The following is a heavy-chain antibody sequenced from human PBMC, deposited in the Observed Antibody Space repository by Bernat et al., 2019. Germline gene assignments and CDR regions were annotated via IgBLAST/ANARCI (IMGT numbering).Heavy chain of an antibody. CDR3: ATGSAGYYYYGMDV. V-gene: IGHV3-23*01. J-gene: IGHJ6*02. CDR1: GFTFSSYA. CDR2: ISGSGGST. D-gene: IGHD4-17*01. Sequence: EVQLLESGGGLVQPGGSLRLSCAASGFTFSSYAMSWVRQAPGKGLEWVSAISGSGGSTDYADSVKGRFTISRDNSKNTLYLQMNSLRAEDTAVYYCATGSAGYYYYGMDVWGQGTTVTVSS.